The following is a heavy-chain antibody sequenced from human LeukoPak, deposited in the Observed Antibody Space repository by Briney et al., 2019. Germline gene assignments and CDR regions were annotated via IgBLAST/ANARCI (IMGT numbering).Heavy chain of an antibody. CDR1: GFTFSSYA. D-gene: IGHD6-19*01. V-gene: IGHV3-23*01. J-gene: IGHJ4*02. Sequence: GGSLRLSCAASGFTFSSYAMGWVRQAPGKGLEWVSAISVSGAGTYYADSVKGRFTISRDNSGNTLFLHMTSLRVEDTAVYYCAREWGRIAVAGGPGYWGQGALVTVSS. CDR2: ISVSGAGT. CDR3: AREWGRIAVAGGPGY.